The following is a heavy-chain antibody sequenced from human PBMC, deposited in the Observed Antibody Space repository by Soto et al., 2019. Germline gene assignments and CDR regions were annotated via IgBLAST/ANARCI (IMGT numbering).Heavy chain of an antibody. J-gene: IGHJ6*02. V-gene: IGHV4-4*07. CDR1: GGSISRYC. Sequence: PSETLSLACTVCGGSISRYCWRWIRQPSGKGLEWIGRIYPSGSTNYSPSLKSRVTMSVDTSKNQLSLKLSSVTAADTAVYYCARGEIGNGYGMDVWGQGTTVTVSS. D-gene: IGHD2-8*01. CDR2: IYPSGST. CDR3: ARGEIGNGYGMDV.